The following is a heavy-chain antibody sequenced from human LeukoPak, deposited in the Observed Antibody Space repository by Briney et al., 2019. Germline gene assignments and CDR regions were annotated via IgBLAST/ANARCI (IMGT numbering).Heavy chain of an antibody. V-gene: IGHV3-21*01. CDR2: ISSSSSYI. CDR1: GFTFSSYS. CDR3: ARARRKKVVRSGPPGDAFDI. J-gene: IGHJ3*02. Sequence: GGSLRLSCAASGFTFSSYSMNWVRQAPGKGLEWVSSISSSSSYIYYADSVKGRFTISRDNAKNSLYLQMNSLRAEDTAVYYCARARRKKVVRSGPPGDAFDIWGQGTMVTVSS. D-gene: IGHD2-15*01.